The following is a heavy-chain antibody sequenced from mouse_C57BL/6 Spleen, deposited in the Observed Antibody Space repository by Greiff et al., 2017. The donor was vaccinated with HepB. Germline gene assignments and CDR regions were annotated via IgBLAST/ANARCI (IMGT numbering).Heavy chain of an antibody. J-gene: IGHJ1*03. CDR1: GYAFSSSW. CDR2: IYPGDGDT. CDR3: ARIIYDGYYDWYFDV. V-gene: IGHV1-82*01. D-gene: IGHD2-3*01. Sequence: VKLMESGPELVKPGASVKISCKASGYAFSSSWMNWVKQRPGKGLEWIGRIYPGDGDTNYNGKFKGKATLTADKSSSTAYMQLSSLTSEDSAVYFCARIIYDGYYDWYFDVWGTGTTVTVSS.